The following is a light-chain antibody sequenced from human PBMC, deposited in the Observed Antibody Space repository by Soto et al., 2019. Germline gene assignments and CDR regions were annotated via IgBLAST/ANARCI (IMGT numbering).Light chain of an antibody. Sequence: QAVVTQEPSLTVSPGGTVTLTCASSTGAVTSGYYPNWFQQKPGQAPRALIYDTSNKHSWTPARFSGSLLGGKAALTLSGAQPEDEAEYYCLLSYSGARVFGGGTQLTVL. CDR2: DTS. J-gene: IGLJ7*01. CDR3: LLSYSGARV. CDR1: TGAVTSGYY. V-gene: IGLV7-46*01.